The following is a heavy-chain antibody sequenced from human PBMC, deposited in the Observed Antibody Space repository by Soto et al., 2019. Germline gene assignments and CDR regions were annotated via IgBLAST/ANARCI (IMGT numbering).Heavy chain of an antibody. CDR2: IKHDGSEV. CDR3: AGIQNNWFDP. J-gene: IGHJ5*02. Sequence: EMQLVESGGGLVQPGGSLRLPCTASGFTFSSSWMAWVRQAPGKGLEWVGNIKHDGSEVYYLDSVRGRFTISRDSAWKSLYLQVNSLRAEDTAGYYCAGIQNNWFDPWGQGTLVAVSS. CDR1: GFTFSSSW. V-gene: IGHV3-7*01.